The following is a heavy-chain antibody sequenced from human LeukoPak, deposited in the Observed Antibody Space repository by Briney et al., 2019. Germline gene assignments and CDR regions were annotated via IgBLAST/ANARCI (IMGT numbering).Heavy chain of an antibody. CDR2: VYYSGST. Sequence: SETLSLTCTVSSGSISSTSYYWGWIRQPPGTGLEWIGSVYYSGSTYYNPSLKSRVTISVDTSTNQFSLILSSVTAADTAVYYCARHIIDSYGSLYDFDYWGQGTLVTVSS. CDR1: SGSISSTSYY. CDR3: ARHIIDSYGSLYDFDY. D-gene: IGHD5-18*01. J-gene: IGHJ4*02. V-gene: IGHV4-39*01.